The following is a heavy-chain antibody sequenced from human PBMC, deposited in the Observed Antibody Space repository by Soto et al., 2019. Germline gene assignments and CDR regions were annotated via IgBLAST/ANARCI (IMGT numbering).Heavy chain of an antibody. CDR3: ASTPGACSRGSSSSYWFDP. V-gene: IGHV5-51*01. Sequence: GESLKISWKGSGYSFTSYWIGWVRQMSGKGLEWMGIIYPGDSDTRYSPSFQGQVTISDDKSISTAYLQWSSLKASDTAMYAWASTPGACSRGSSSSYWFDPWGQGTLVTVS. CDR1: GYSFTSYW. D-gene: IGHD2-15*01. J-gene: IGHJ5*02. CDR2: IYPGDSDT.